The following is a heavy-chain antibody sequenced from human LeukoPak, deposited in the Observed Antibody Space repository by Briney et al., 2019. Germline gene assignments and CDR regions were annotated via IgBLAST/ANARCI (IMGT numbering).Heavy chain of an antibody. CDR1: GFTFDDYA. Sequence: GGCLRLSCAASGFTFDDYAMHWVRQAPGKGLEWVSLISGDGGSTYYADSVKGRFTISRDNSKNSLYLQMNSLRTEDTALYYYAKDMGGIAVAGTPDYYGMDVWGQGTTVTVSS. D-gene: IGHD6-19*01. CDR3: AKDMGGIAVAGTPDYYGMDV. J-gene: IGHJ6*02. CDR2: ISGDGGST. V-gene: IGHV3-43*02.